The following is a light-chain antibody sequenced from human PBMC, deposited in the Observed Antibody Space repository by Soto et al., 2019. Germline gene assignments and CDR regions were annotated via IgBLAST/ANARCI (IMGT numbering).Light chain of an antibody. CDR3: SSYTSSSTYV. CDR2: DVS. CDR1: SSDVGSSDG. Sequence: QSVLTQPPSVSGSPGQSVTISCTGTSSDVGSSDGVSWYQQPPGTAPKLMIYDVSNRPSGVPDRFSGSKSGNTASLTISGLQAEDEADYYCSSYTSSSTYVFGTGTKVTVL. J-gene: IGLJ1*01. V-gene: IGLV2-18*02.